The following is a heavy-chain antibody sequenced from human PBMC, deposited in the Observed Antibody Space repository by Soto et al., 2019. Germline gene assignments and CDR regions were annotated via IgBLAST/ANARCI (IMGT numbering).Heavy chain of an antibody. CDR3: ARSDPSYDSTSYPLDY. CDR2: IGVSNGPT. V-gene: IGHV1-18*01. D-gene: IGHD3-22*01. CDR1: GYIFSNFG. Sequence: QVQLVQSGPAVKKPGASVKVSCQASGYIFSNFGLSWVRQGPGQGLEWMGWIGVSNGPTNYARKFQARVSMRTDSSTPTAYMEVRRLTSADTAVYYCARSDPSYDSTSYPLDYWGQGTLVTVSS. J-gene: IGHJ4*02.